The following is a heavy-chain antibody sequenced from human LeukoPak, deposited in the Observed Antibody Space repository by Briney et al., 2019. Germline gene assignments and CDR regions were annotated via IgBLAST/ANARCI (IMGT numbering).Heavy chain of an antibody. CDR2: IYYSGST. CDR3: ARVPSPIAAAGTFTYYYYMDV. V-gene: IGHV4-59*01. D-gene: IGHD6-13*01. J-gene: IGHJ6*03. CDR1: GGSISSYY. Sequence: SETLSLTCTVSGGSISSYYWSWIRQPPGKGLEWIGYIYYSGSTNYNPSLKSRVTISVDTSKNQFSLKLSSVTAADTAVYYCARVPSPIAAAGTFTYYYYMDVWGKGTTVTISS.